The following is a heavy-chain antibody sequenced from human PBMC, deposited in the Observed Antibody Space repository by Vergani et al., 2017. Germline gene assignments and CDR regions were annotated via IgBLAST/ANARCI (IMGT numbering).Heavy chain of an antibody. CDR2: INAGNGNT. CDR3: ARSRPYCTSGSCPAI. V-gene: IGHV1-3*01. D-gene: IGHD2-15*01. J-gene: IGHJ4*02. Sequence: QVQLVQSGAEVKKPGSSVKVSCKASGGTFSSYAISWVRQAPGQRLEWMGWINAGNGNTKYSQKFQGRVTITRDTSASTAYMELSSLRSEDTAVYYCARSRPYCTSGSCPAIWGQGTLVTVSS. CDR1: GGTFSSYA.